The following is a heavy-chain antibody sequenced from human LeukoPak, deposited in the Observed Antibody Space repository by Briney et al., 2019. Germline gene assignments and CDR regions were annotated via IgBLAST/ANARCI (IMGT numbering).Heavy chain of an antibody. CDR2: ISPSGGST. Sequence: GASVKVSCKAFGYTFTSNYMHWVRQAPGQGPEWMGVISPSGGSTTYAQKFQGRVTLTRDMSTSTDYLELSSLRSEDTAVYYCARGGSSWYGDAFDIWGQGTMVTVSS. D-gene: IGHD6-13*01. J-gene: IGHJ3*02. CDR3: ARGGSSWYGDAFDI. V-gene: IGHV1-46*01. CDR1: GYTFTSNY.